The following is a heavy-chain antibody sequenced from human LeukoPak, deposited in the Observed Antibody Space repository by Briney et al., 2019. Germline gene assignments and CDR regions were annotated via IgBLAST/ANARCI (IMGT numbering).Heavy chain of an antibody. D-gene: IGHD4-17*01. V-gene: IGHV1-2*02. Sequence: ASVKVSCKASGYTFTGYYMHWVRQAPGQGLEWMGWINPNSGGTNYAQKFQGRVTMTRDTSITTAYMELSRLRSDDTAVYYCAREVGYGDYVPDYWGQGTLVTVSS. CDR2: INPNSGGT. CDR3: AREVGYGDYVPDY. CDR1: GYTFTGYY. J-gene: IGHJ4*02.